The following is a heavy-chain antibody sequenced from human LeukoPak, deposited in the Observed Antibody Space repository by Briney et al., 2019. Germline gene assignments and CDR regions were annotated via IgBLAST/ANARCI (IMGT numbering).Heavy chain of an antibody. J-gene: IGHJ4*02. Sequence: GASVKVSCKASGYTFTGYYMHWVRQAPGQGLEWMGWINPNSGGTNYAQKFQGRVTMTRDTSISTAYMELSRLRSDDTAVYYCARGPPTYYYDSSGCHFDYWGQGTLVTVSS. V-gene: IGHV1-2*02. CDR1: GYTFTGYY. D-gene: IGHD3-22*01. CDR2: INPNSGGT. CDR3: ARGPPTYYYDSSGCHFDY.